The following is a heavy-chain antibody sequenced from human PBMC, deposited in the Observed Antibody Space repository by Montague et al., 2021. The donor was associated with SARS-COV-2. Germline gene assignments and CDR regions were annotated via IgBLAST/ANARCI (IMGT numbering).Heavy chain of an antibody. CDR3: TRGRAISTLFVPHQRWFDP. CDR2: IHHSGGT. CDR1: GGSFSNYY. Sequence: SETLSLTCAVYGGSFSNYYWSWIRQPSGEGLQWIGEIHHSGGTNYNPSLKSRVTISVDTSKNQLSLKLSSVTAADTAVYYCTRGRAISTLFVPHQRWFDPWGQGTLVTVSS. D-gene: IGHD3-9*01. V-gene: IGHV4-34*01. J-gene: IGHJ5*02.